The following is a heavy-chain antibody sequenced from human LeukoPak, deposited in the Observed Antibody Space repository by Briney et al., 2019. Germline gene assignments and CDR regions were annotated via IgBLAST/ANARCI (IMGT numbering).Heavy chain of an antibody. CDR1: GGSISSSSHY. V-gene: IGHV4-39*01. Sequence: PSETLSLTCTVSGGSISSSSHYWGWIRQPPGKGLEWIGSIYYSGSTYYNPSLKSRVTISVDTSKNQFSLKLSSVTATDTAVYYCARDYYYYMDVWGKGTTVT. CDR3: ARDYYYYMDV. CDR2: IYYSGST. J-gene: IGHJ6*03.